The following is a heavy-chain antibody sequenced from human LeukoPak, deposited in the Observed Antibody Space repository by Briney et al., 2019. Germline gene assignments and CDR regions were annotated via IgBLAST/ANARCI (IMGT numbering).Heavy chain of an antibody. CDR3: ATWGTMIVYHDAFDI. V-gene: IGHV3-21*01. Sequence: KPGGSLRLSCAASGFTFSNYWMHWVRQAPGKGLEWVSSISNSGNYIYYADSVKGRFTISRDNAKDSLYLQMNSLRAEDTAVYYCATWGTMIVYHDAFDIWGRGTMVTVSS. J-gene: IGHJ3*02. D-gene: IGHD3-22*01. CDR2: ISNSGNYI. CDR1: GFTFSNYW.